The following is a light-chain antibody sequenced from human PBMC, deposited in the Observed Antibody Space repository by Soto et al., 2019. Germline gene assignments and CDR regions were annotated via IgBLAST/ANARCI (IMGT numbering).Light chain of an antibody. J-gene: IGLJ2*01. CDR1: SSNIGAGYD. CDR3: QSYESSLSGWI. CDR2: GNT. Sequence: SVLTQPPSMSGAPGQGVTISCTGSSSNIGAGYDVHWYQQVPGTAPKLLIYGNTNRPSGVPDRFSASKSGTSASLAISGLQAEDEADYYCQSYESSLSGWIFGGGTKVTVL. V-gene: IGLV1-40*01.